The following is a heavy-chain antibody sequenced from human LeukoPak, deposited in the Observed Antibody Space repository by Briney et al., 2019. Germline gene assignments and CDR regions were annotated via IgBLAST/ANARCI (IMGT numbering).Heavy chain of an antibody. D-gene: IGHD4-17*01. CDR2: ISSSSSYI. CDR1: GFTFSSYS. J-gene: IGHJ5*02. V-gene: IGHV3-21*01. CDR3: ARDYNDYGDYLFDP. Sequence: GGSLRLSCAASGFTFSSYSMNWVRQAPGKGLEWVSSISSSSSYIYYADSVKGRFTISRDNAKNSLYLQMNSLRAEDTAVYYCARDYNDYGDYLFDPWGQGTLVTVSS.